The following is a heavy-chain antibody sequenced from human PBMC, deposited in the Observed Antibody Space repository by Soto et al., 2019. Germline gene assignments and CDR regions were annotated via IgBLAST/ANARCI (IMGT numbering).Heavy chain of an antibody. CDR2: ISGSGGRT. D-gene: IGHD3-9*01. CDR1: GFIFSSYA. V-gene: IGHV3-23*01. CDR3: AKDRYFDWLLPFDY. Sequence: EVQLLESGGGLVQHGGSLRLSCAASGFIFSSYAMSWVRQAPGKGLEWVSTISGSGGRTYYADSVKGRFTISRDNSKNSLYLQMNSLRADDTAVYYCAKDRYFDWLLPFDYWGQGTLVTVSS. J-gene: IGHJ4*02.